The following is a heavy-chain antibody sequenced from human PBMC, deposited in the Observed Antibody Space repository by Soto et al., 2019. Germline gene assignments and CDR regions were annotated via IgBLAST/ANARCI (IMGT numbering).Heavy chain of an antibody. Sequence: QVPLVQSGAEVKKPGAAVKVSCLASGYIFTMYGISWVRQAPGRGPEWMGWISAFNGDTNYAQTLQGRVTMTRDTSTNTAYMALRSLTSGDTAVYYCARDVGDESCRSPSCEGNLDNWGQGTLVTVAS. CDR1: GYIFTMYG. V-gene: IGHV1-18*01. J-gene: IGHJ4*02. CDR2: ISAFNGDT. D-gene: IGHD2-2*01. CDR3: ARDVGDESCRSPSCEGNLDN.